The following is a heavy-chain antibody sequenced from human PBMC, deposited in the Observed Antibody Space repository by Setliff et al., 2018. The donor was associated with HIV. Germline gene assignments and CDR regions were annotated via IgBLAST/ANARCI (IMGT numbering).Heavy chain of an antibody. J-gene: IGHJ5*02. V-gene: IGHV4-59*01. D-gene: IGHD4-17*01. Sequence: PSETLSLTCTVSGGSISSYYWSWIRQPPGKGLEWIGYIFYSGSTSYNPSLKSRVTISVDASKNQFSLRLSSVTAADTAVYYCARGFLRSRRRWFDPWGQGTLVTVSS. CDR2: IFYSGST. CDR3: ARGFLRSRRRWFDP. CDR1: GGSISSYY.